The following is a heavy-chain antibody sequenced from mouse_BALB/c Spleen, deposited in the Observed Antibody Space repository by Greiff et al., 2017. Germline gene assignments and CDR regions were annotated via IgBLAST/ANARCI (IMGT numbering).Heavy chain of an antibody. CDR3: AALYGNYEGY. V-gene: IGHV14-1*02. D-gene: IGHD2-1*01. CDR2: IDPENGNT. J-gene: IGHJ3*01. CDR1: GFNIKDYY. Sequence: EVQLQQSGAELVRPGALVKLSCKASGFNIKDYYMHWVKQRPEQGLEWIGWIDPENGNTIYDPKFQGKASITADTSSNTAYLQLSSLTSEDTAVYYCAALYGNYEGYWGQGTLVTVSA.